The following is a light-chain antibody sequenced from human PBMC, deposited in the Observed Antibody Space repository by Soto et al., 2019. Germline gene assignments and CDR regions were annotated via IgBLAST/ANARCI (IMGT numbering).Light chain of an antibody. J-gene: IGKJ1*01. CDR1: QSVSSSY. CDR3: QQYGSSPPT. V-gene: IGKV3-20*01. CDR2: EAS. Sequence: EIVLTQSPGTLSLSPRERATLSCRASQSVSSSYVAWYQQNPGQAPRLPIYEASIRAFVIPDRFSGSGSGTDFTLTSSRLEPEDFAVYHCQQYGSSPPTFGQGSKVEIK.